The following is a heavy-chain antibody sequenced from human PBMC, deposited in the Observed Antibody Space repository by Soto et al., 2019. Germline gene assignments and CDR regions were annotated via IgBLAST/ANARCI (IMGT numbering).Heavy chain of an antibody. V-gene: IGHV4-39*01. CDR1: GESISSSSYY. D-gene: IGHD2-21*02. Sequence: SETLSLTCIVSGESISSSSYYWGWIRQPPGKGLEWIGSIYYSGRTYYNPSFKSRVTISIDTSKNQFSLKLSSVTATDTAVYYCARQRTTVVTQAYFDHWGQGALVTVST. CDR3: ARQRTTVVTQAYFDH. CDR2: IYYSGRT. J-gene: IGHJ4*02.